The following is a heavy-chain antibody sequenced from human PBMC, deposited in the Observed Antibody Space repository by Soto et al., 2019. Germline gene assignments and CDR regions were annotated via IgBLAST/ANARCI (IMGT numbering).Heavy chain of an antibody. D-gene: IGHD2-15*01. J-gene: IGHJ4*02. Sequence: QVQLVESGGGVVQPGRSLRLSCAASGFTFSSYGMHWVRQAPGKGLEWVAVIWYDGSNKYYADSVKGRFTISRDNSKNTPYLQMNSLRAGDTAVYYCARDGYCSGGSCCSGPVFDYWGQGTLVTVSS. V-gene: IGHV3-33*01. CDR3: ARDGYCSGGSCCSGPVFDY. CDR1: GFTFSSYG. CDR2: IWYDGSNK.